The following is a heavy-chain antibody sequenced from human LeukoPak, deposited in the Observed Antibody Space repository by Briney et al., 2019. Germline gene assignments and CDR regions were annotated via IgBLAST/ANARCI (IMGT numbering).Heavy chain of an antibody. D-gene: IGHD6-6*01. J-gene: IGHJ4*02. Sequence: GGSLRLSCAASGFTFDDYAMHWVRQAPGKGLEWVSAISWNSGSIGYADSVKGRFTISRDNAKNSLYLQMNSLRAEDTALYYCAKDISFSSSSGGYFDYWGQGTLVTVSS. V-gene: IGHV3-9*01. CDR1: GFTFDDYA. CDR3: AKDISFSSSSGGYFDY. CDR2: ISWNSGSI.